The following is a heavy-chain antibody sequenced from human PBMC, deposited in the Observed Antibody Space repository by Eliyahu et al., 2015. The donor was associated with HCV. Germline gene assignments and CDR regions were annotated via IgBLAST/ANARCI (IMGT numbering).Heavy chain of an antibody. J-gene: IGHJ3*01. V-gene: IGHV3-48*01. CDR1: XLTFSTYT. CDR2: ISTSSSFI. Sequence: EVQLMESGGALVQPGGSLRLSCAASXLTFSTYTMNWVRQXPERGLEWISNISTSSSFIYYVDSVKGRFTISRDNAKNSLYLQMDRLRAEDTAIYYCARSLLGISGALDVWGQGTMVTVSS. CDR3: ARSLLGISGALDV. D-gene: IGHD5-12*01.